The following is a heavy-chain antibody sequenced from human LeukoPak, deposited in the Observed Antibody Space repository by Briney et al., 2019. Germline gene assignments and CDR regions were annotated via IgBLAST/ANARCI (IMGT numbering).Heavy chain of an antibody. Sequence: PGGSLRLSCAASGFTFSSYAMHWVRQAPGKGLEWVAVISYDGSNKYYADSVKGRFTISRNNSKNTLYLQMNSLRAEDTAVYYCARADGSSGYYQTHGFDYWGQGTLVTVSS. J-gene: IGHJ4*02. CDR1: GFTFSSYA. D-gene: IGHD3-22*01. CDR3: ARADGSSGYYQTHGFDY. V-gene: IGHV3-30-3*01. CDR2: ISYDGSNK.